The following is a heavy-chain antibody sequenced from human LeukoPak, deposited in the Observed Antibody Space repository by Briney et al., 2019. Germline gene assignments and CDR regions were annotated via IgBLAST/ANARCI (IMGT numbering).Heavy chain of an antibody. CDR1: GFTFSSYE. D-gene: IGHD6-19*01. CDR3: ARALDQAYSSGWYSFDY. Sequence: GGSLRLSCAVSGFTFSSYEMNWVRQAPGKGLEWVSYISNSGSPIYYADSVKGRFTISRDNAKNSLYLQMNSLRAEDTAVYYCARALDQAYSSGWYSFDYWGQGTLVTVSS. J-gene: IGHJ4*02. V-gene: IGHV3-48*03. CDR2: ISNSGSPI.